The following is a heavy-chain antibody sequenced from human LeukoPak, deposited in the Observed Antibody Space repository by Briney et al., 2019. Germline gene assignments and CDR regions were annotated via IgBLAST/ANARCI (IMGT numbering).Heavy chain of an antibody. D-gene: IGHD2-21*02. CDR1: GFTFSTYS. J-gene: IGHJ4*02. CDR2: ISGSSSYI. CDR3: ARAQYCGGDCSILFDY. Sequence: GGSLRLSCAASGFTFSTYSMNWVRQAPGKGLEWVSSISGSSSYIYYADSVKGRFTISRDNAKNSLCLQMNSLRAEDTAVYYCARAQYCGGDCSILFDYWGQGTLVTVSS. V-gene: IGHV3-21*01.